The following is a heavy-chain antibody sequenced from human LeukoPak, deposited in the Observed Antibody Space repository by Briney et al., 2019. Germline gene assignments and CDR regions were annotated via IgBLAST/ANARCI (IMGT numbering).Heavy chain of an antibody. V-gene: IGHV3-15*01. CDR2: IRKTADGGTA. CDR1: GFTFSSVW. Sequence: GGSLRLSCTASGFTFSSVWMSWVRQAPGKGLQWVGRIRKTADGGTADYAAPVQGRFSISRDDSKKTVYLQMNSLKTEDTAVYYCTTGGSTAGNWGQGTLVTVSS. CDR3: TTGGSTAGN. J-gene: IGHJ4*02. D-gene: IGHD1-14*01.